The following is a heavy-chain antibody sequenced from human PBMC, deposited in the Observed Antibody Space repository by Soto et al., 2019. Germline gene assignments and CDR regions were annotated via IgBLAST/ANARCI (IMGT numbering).Heavy chain of an antibody. CDR3: ARTPSSGYHGGYYFDY. D-gene: IGHD3-22*01. CDR2: IYWDDDK. Sequence: SGPTLVNHTQTLTLTCTFSAFSLRTRGVGVGWIRQPPGKALEWLALIYWDDDKYYSTSLKTRLTISKDTSKNQVVLTMTNMDPVDTATYYCARTPSSGYHGGYYFDYWGQGTLVTVSS. CDR1: AFSLRTRGVG. J-gene: IGHJ4*02. V-gene: IGHV2-70*01.